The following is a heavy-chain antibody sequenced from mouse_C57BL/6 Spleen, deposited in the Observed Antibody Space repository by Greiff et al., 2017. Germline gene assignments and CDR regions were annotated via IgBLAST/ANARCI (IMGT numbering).Heavy chain of an antibody. J-gene: IGHJ3*01. CDR2: ISGGGGNT. Sequence: DVKLVESGGGLVKPGGSLKLSCAASGFTISSYTMSWVRQTPEKRLEWVATISGGGGNTYYPDSVKGRFTISRDNAKNTLYLQMSSLRSEDTALYYCARQRTAQATPFAYWGQGTLVTVSA. CDR3: ARQRTAQATPFAY. CDR1: GFTISSYT. D-gene: IGHD3-2*02. V-gene: IGHV5-9*01.